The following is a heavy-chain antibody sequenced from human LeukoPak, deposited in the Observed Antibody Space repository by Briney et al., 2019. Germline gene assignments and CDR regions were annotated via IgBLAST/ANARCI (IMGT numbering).Heavy chain of an antibody. CDR3: ASSVGIAATGTYDY. CDR2: IYPGDSDT. V-gene: IGHV5-51*01. J-gene: IGHJ4*02. D-gene: IGHD6-13*01. CDR1: GYTFSTYW. Sequence: GESLKISCKGSGYTFSTYWIGWVRQMPGKGLESMGIIYPGDSDTRYSSSFQGQVTISADKSISTAYLQWSSLKASDTAMYYCASSVGIAATGTYDYWGQGTLVTVSS.